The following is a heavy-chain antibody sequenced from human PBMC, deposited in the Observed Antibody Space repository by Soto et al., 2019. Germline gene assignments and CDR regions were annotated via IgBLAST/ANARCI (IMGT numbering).Heavy chain of an antibody. Sequence: SETLSLTCTVSGGSISSYYWSWIRQPPGKGLEWIGYIYYSGSTNYNPSLKSRVTISVDTSKNQFSLKLSSVTAADTAVYYCARDRSELYNWNDGRWFDPWGQGTLVTVSS. CDR3: ARDRSELYNWNDGRWFDP. CDR1: GGSISSYY. CDR2: IYYSGST. D-gene: IGHD1-20*01. V-gene: IGHV4-59*01. J-gene: IGHJ5*02.